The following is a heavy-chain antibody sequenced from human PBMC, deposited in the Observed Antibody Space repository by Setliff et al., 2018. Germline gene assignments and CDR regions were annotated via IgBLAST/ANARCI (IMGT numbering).Heavy chain of an antibody. CDR2: MNPNSGDT. D-gene: IGHD1-26*01. Sequence: ASVKVSCKASGYTFTSYDINWVRQATGQGLEWMGWMNPNSGDTGYAQKFQGRVTITRNTSISTAYMELSSLRSEDTAVYYCARVKVIVGATPRTYYMDVWGKGTTVTVSS. J-gene: IGHJ6*03. CDR1: GYTFTSYD. V-gene: IGHV1-8*03. CDR3: ARVKVIVGATPRTYYMDV.